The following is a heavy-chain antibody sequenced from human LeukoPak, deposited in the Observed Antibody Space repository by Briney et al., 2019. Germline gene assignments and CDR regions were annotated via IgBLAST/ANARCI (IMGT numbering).Heavy chain of an antibody. CDR2: IHASGPT. D-gene: IGHD2-15*01. Sequence: KPSETLSLTCTVSGGSISTYYWSWIRRPPGKGLEWIAYIHASGPTNYNPSLKSRVTISVDTSKNQFSLKLSSVTAADTAVYYCAMVPDNWFDPWGQGTLVTVSS. CDR1: GGSISTYY. CDR3: AMVPDNWFDP. J-gene: IGHJ5*02. V-gene: IGHV4-4*09.